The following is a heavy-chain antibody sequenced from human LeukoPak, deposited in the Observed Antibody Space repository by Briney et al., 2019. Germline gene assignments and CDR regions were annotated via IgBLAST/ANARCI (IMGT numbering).Heavy chain of an antibody. CDR3: ARMPIVVVPAAIFGPNWFDP. CDR1: GGSTSSGNFY. V-gene: IGHV4-30-4*02. Sequence: PSETLSLTCTVSGGSTSSGNFYWSWIRQSPGKGLEWIGYIFYSGSTYYNPSLRSRVTISVDTSKNQFSLRLSSVTAADTAVYYCARMPIVVVPAAIFGPNWFDPWGQGTLVTVSS. D-gene: IGHD2-2*01. CDR2: IFYSGST. J-gene: IGHJ5*02.